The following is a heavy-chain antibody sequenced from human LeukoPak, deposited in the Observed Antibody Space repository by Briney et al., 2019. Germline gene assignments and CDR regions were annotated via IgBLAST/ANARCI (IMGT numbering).Heavy chain of an antibody. CDR3: ALYGGGALDI. Sequence: GGSLRLSCAASGITFSSYWMYWVRQVPGQGLVWVSRINTDGRTTEYADSVKGRFTISRDNAKNTLYLQMNSLRGEDTAVYFCALYGGGALDIWGQGTMVTVSS. CDR1: GITFSSYW. J-gene: IGHJ3*02. CDR2: INTDGRTT. D-gene: IGHD4-23*01. V-gene: IGHV3-74*03.